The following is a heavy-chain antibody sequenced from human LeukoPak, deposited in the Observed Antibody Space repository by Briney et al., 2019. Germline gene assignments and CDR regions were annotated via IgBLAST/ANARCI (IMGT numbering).Heavy chain of an antibody. J-gene: IGHJ4*02. CDR1: GGSFSGYY. D-gene: IGHD1-1*01. Sequence: PSETLSLTCAVYGGSFSGYYWSWIRQPPGKGLEWIGEINHGGSTNYSPSLKRRVTISLDTSKNQFSLQMTSVTAADTAVYYCARGMEVRAPPSRYWGQGTLVTVSS. CDR2: INHGGST. V-gene: IGHV4-34*01. CDR3: ARGMEVRAPPSRY.